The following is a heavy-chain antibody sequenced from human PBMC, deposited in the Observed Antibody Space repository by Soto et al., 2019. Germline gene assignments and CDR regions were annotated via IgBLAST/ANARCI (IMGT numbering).Heavy chain of an antibody. CDR2: ISYDGSNK. Sequence: GGSLRVSSAASGFTFSSYALHWVCQAPGKGLEWVAVISYDGSNKYYANSVKGRFTISLDNSKNTVYLQMNSLRAKDTAIYYCSRGPSSLGRSDDGGWRSLVPVST. D-gene: IGHD2-15*01. V-gene: IGHV3-30-3*01. CDR1: GFTFSSYA. CDR3: SRGPSSLGRSDD. J-gene: IGHJ4*02.